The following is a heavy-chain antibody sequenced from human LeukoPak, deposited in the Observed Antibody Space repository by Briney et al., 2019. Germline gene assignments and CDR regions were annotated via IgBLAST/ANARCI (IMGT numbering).Heavy chain of an antibody. D-gene: IGHD3-3*01. CDR3: ARVGHDFWSGYSNWFDP. CDR2: IYYSGST. J-gene: IGHJ5*02. Sequence: SETLSLTCTVSGCSISSGGYYWSWIRQHPGKGLEWIGYIYYSGSTYYNPSLKSRVTISVDTSKNQFSLKLSSVTAADTAVYYCARVGHDFWSGYSNWFDPWGQGTLVTVSS. V-gene: IGHV4-31*03. CDR1: GCSISSGGYY.